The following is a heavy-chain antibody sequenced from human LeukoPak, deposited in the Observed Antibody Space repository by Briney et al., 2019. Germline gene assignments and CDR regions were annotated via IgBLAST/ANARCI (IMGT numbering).Heavy chain of an antibody. CDR1: GGTFSSYA. CDR3: ARGPDIVVVPAAPYYYYYYMDV. Sequence: SVKVSCKASGGTFSSYAVSWVRQAPGQGLEWMGGIIPIFGTANYAQKFQGRVTITADESTSTAYMELSSLRSEDTAVYYCARGPDIVVVPAAPYYYYYYMDVWGKGTTVTVSS. V-gene: IGHV1-69*13. CDR2: IIPIFGTA. J-gene: IGHJ6*03. D-gene: IGHD2-2*01.